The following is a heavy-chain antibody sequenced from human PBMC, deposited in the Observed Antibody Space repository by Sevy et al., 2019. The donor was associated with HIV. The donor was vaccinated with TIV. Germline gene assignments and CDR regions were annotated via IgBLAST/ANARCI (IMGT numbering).Heavy chain of an antibody. CDR3: TRDLYGSGWFYFDY. D-gene: IGHD6-19*01. CDR1: GFTFGDYA. V-gene: IGHV3-49*03. Sequence: GGSLRLSCIASGFTFGDYAMSWFRQAPGKGLEWVGFIKSKTYGGTTEYAAYVKGRFIISRDDSKNIAYLQMNSLKTEDTAVYYCTRDLYGSGWFYFDYWGQGTLVTVSS. CDR2: IKSKTYGGTT. J-gene: IGHJ4*02.